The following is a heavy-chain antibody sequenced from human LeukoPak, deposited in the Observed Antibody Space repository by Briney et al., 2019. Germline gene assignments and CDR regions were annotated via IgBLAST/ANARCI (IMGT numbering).Heavy chain of an antibody. CDR3: AKTFVPTSGWFDY. V-gene: IGHV3-30*02. J-gene: IGHJ4*02. Sequence: GGSLRLSCAASGFTFSSYAMHWVRQAPGKGLEWVAFIRYDGSNKYYADSVKGRFTISRDNSKNTLYLQMNSLRAEDTAVYYCAKTFVPTSGWFDYWGQGTLVTVSS. D-gene: IGHD4/OR15-4a*01. CDR2: IRYDGSNK. CDR1: GFTFSSYA.